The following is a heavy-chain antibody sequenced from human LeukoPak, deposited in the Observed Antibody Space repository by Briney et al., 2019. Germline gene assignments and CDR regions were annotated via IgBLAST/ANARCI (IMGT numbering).Heavy chain of an antibody. D-gene: IGHD6-19*01. CDR3: ARSQGSSGWYSLDY. V-gene: IGHV3-30*14. J-gene: IGHJ4*02. CDR2: ISYDGSNK. Sequence: GGSLRLSCAASGFTFCGYAMEWVRHAPGKGLEWVAVISYDGSNKYYADSVKGRFTVSRDNSKNTLYLQMNSLRPEDTAMYYCARSQGSSGWYSLDYWGQGTLVTVSS. CDR1: GFTFCGYA.